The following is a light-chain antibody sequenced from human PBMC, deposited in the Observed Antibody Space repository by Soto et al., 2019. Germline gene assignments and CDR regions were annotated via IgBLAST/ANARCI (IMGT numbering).Light chain of an antibody. V-gene: IGLV2-14*01. CDR2: EVN. J-gene: IGLJ2*01. CDR3: SSYTIGGTYVL. CDR1: SSDVGGYKY. Sequence: QSVLTQPASVSGSPGQSITISCTGTSSDVGGYKYVSWYQLHPDKAPKLMIYEVNNRPSGVSNRFSGSKSGNTASLSISGLQAEDEADYYCSSYTIGGTYVLFGGGTKLTVL.